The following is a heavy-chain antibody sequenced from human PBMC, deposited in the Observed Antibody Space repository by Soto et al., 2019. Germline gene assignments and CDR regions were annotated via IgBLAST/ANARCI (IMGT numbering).Heavy chain of an antibody. D-gene: IGHD2-2*01. CDR3: ASVPYCSSSSCYSDFDS. J-gene: IGHJ4*02. CDR1: GFTLSNYW. V-gene: IGHV3-74*01. Sequence: EVQLVESGGGLVQPGGSLRLSCAASGFTLSNYWMHWARQAPGKGLVWVSRISSDGSSTNYADSVKGRFTISRDNAKNTLHLQMNSLRAEGTAVYYCASVPYCSSSSCYSDFDSWGQGTLVTVSS. CDR2: ISSDGSST.